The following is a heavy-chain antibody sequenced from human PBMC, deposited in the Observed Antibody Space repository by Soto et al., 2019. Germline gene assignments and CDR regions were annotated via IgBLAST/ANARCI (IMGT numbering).Heavy chain of an antibody. CDR1: GFSLTTGGVG. D-gene: IGHD2-21*01. CDR2: IYWDNDR. Sequence: QITLKESGPLLVEPTQTLTLTCSFSGFSLTTGGVGVGWLRQAPGKALECLGIIYWDNDRRYNPSLKERLTITTATSNNQLLLTVTFMYPVDTATYYCAHRGPYSSYCGAGWFDTWGQGTLVTVS. V-gene: IGHV2-5*02. CDR3: AHRGPYSSYCGAGWFDT. J-gene: IGHJ5*02.